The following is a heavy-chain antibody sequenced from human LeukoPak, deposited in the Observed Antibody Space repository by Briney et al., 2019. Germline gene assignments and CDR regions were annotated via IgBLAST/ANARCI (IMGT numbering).Heavy chain of an antibody. CDR3: VRDVGAVRGEVYFDY. Sequence: PGGSLRLSCAASGFTFSDYYMSWIRQAPGKGLEWVSYISSGVITIYYADSVKGRFTISRDNAKNSLYLQMNSLRAEDTAMYFCVRDVGAVRGEVYFDYWGQGTLVTVSS. V-gene: IGHV3-11*04. CDR2: ISSGVITI. J-gene: IGHJ4*02. CDR1: GFTFSDYY. D-gene: IGHD3-10*01.